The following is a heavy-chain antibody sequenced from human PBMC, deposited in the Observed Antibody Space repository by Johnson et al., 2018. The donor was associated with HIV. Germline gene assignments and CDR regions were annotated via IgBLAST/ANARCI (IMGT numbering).Heavy chain of an antibody. Sequence: QVQLVESGGGVVQPGNSLRLSCAASGFAFSNYGMHWVRQAPGKGLEWVAVIPFYGSNIKYANSVKGRLTISRDNSKNTLYLQLDNLRPEDTAVYYCAKGVTIFGVDIHDGFDMWGQGTMVTVSS. J-gene: IGHJ3*02. D-gene: IGHD3-3*01. CDR2: IPFYGSNI. CDR3: AKGVTIFGVDIHDGFDM. V-gene: IGHV3-30*18. CDR1: GFAFSNYG.